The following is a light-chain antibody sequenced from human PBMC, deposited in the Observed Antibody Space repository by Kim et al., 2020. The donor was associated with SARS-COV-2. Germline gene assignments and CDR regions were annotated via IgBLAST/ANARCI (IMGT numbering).Light chain of an antibody. Sequence: ISFSGTRGAFCSYNYVSWYQQHPGKSPKLIIYEVTKRPSGVPDRFSGSMSGNTASLTVSGLQAEDEADYYCASHGGYDYVFGTGTKVTVL. V-gene: IGLV2-8*01. CDR2: EVT. CDR1: RGAFCSYNY. J-gene: IGLJ1*01. CDR3: ASHGGYDYV.